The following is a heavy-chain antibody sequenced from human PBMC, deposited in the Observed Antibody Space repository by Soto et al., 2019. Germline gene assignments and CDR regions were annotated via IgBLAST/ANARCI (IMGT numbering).Heavy chain of an antibody. D-gene: IGHD6-13*01. V-gene: IGHV4-59*01. CDR2: MSNSGTA. CDR3: ARARQQLVRRYNWFDP. Sequence: SSETLSLTCTVSGGPISNYYWSWIRQTPGKGLEWIGFMSNSGTANYNPSLKSRVTISVDTSKNHFSLRLSSATPADTAVYYCARARQQLVRRYNWFDPWGRGTLVTVSS. CDR1: GGPISNYY. J-gene: IGHJ5*02.